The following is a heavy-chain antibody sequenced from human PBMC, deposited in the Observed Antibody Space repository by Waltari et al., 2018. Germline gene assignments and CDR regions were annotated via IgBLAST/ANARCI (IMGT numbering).Heavy chain of an antibody. J-gene: IGHJ6*03. CDR1: GGSISNNY. Sequence: QVQLQESGPGLVKPSETLSLTCTVSGGSISNNYWNWVRQPAGKGLEWIGRFYVGGTTDYTPSLRSRVTMSVDTSKKQFSLRLSSVTAADTAVYFCAGRYYYYMDVWGKGTTVTVSS. V-gene: IGHV4-4*07. CDR3: AGRYYYYMDV. CDR2: FYVGGTT. D-gene: IGHD3-9*01.